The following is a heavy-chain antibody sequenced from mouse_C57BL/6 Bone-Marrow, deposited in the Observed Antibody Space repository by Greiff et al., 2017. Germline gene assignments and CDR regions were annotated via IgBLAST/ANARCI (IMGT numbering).Heavy chain of an antibody. Sequence: EVQLQQSGAELVRPGASVKLSCTASGFNIKDDYMHWVKQRPEQGLEWIGWIDPENGDTDYASKFQGKATITADTSSNTAYLQLSSLTSEDTAVYYCTSWAAGNYDAMDYWGQGTSVTVSS. CDR1: GFNIKDDY. CDR3: TSWAAGNYDAMDY. J-gene: IGHJ4*01. V-gene: IGHV14-4*01. CDR2: IDPENGDT. D-gene: IGHD3-3*01.